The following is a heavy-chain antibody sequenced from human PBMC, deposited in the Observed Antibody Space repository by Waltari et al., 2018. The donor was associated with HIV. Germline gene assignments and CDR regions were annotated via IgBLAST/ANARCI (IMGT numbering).Heavy chain of an antibody. D-gene: IGHD3-3*01. V-gene: IGHV3-49*03. CDR3: TRAGAFYHFWTGHNRWFDP. CDR1: GFNFGDFA. CDR2: IRSKAYGETT. Sequence: EVQLVESGGGLVQPGRSLRLYCTASGFNFGDFAMTWFRQAPGKGLEWVAFIRSKAYGETTEYAASVKGRFTISRDDSKSIAYLQMNSLKSEDTAVYFCTRAGAFYHFWTGHNRWFDPWGQGTLVTVSS. J-gene: IGHJ5*02.